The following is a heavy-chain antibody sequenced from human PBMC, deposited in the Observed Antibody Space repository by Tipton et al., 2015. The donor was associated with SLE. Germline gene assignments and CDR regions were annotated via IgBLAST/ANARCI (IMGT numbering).Heavy chain of an antibody. CDR1: GGSFSGYY. CDR3: ARGRIYRGSAFDI. CDR2: INHSGST. J-gene: IGHJ3*02. D-gene: IGHD1-26*01. Sequence: TLPLTCAVYGGSFSGYYWSWIRQPPGKGLEWIGEINHSGSTNYNPSLKSRVTTSVDTSKNQFSLKLSSVTAADTAVYYCARGRIYRGSAFDIWGQGTMVTVSS. V-gene: IGHV4-34*01.